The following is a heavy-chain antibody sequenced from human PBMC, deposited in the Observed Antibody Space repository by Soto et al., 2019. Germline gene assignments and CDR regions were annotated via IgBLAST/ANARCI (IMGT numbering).Heavy chain of an antibody. Sequence: HPGGSLRLSCAASGFTFDYYAMHWVRQAPGKGLEWVSGISWNSGSIGYADSVKGRFTISRDNAKNSLYLQMNSLRAEDTALYYCAKDVGMATINYFDYWGQGTLVTVSS. CDR1: GFTFDYYA. CDR3: AKDVGMATINYFDY. J-gene: IGHJ4*02. D-gene: IGHD5-12*01. V-gene: IGHV3-9*01. CDR2: ISWNSGSI.